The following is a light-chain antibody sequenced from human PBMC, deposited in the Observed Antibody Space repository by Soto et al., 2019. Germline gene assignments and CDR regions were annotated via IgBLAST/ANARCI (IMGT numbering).Light chain of an antibody. J-gene: IGKJ4*01. CDR2: AAS. CDR1: QSTSKY. CDR3: QEGYNNPRAQT. Sequence: DIQITQSASSLSASVGDRVTITCGASQSTSKYLNWYTQKPGKAPKLLISAASSLESELTSRFSGRGSGSHCALTSSSLPPQDFATYHGQEGYNNPRAQTFGGGTKVEIK. V-gene: IGKV1-39*01.